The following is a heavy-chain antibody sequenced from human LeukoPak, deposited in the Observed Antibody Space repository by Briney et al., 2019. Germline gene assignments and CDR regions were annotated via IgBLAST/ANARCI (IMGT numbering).Heavy chain of an antibody. Sequence: SVKLSCKASGGTFSSYAISWVRQAPGQGLEWMGRIIPILDIANYAQKFQGRVTITADKSTSTAYMELSSLRSEDTAVYYCARDERWLSFDYWGQGTLVTVSS. CDR1: GGTFSSYA. CDR3: ARDERWLSFDY. D-gene: IGHD5-24*01. J-gene: IGHJ4*02. CDR2: IIPILDIA. V-gene: IGHV1-69*04.